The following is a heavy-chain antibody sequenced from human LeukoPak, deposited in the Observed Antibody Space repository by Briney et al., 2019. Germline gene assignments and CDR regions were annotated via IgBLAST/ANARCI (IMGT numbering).Heavy chain of an antibody. CDR2: ISYDGSNK. CDR1: GFTFSSYA. CDR3: ARIGADKGYFDY. Sequence: PGGSLRLSCAASGFTFSSYAMHWVRQAPGKGLEWVAVISYDGSNKYYADSVKGRFTISGDNSKNTLYLQMNSLRAEGTAVYYCARIGADKGYFDYWGQGTLVTVSS. V-gene: IGHV3-30*01. J-gene: IGHJ4*02.